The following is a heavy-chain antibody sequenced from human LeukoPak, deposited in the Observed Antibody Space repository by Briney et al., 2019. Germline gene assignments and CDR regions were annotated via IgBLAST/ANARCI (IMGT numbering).Heavy chain of an antibody. Sequence: PGGSLRLSCAASGFPLSDSWMDWVRQAPGKGMEWVANIKQNGSEKHYADSVKGRFTISRDNAKNSLFLQMNGLRAEDTAVYYCSRRLDYWGQGALVTVSS. CDR3: SRRLDY. V-gene: IGHV3-7*01. J-gene: IGHJ4*02. CDR1: GFPLSDSW. CDR2: IKQNGSEK.